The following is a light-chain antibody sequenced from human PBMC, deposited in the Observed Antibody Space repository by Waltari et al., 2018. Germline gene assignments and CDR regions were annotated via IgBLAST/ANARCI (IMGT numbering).Light chain of an antibody. CDR2: DPS. CDR3: LLYYSGTRV. CDR1: TGAVTSGHY. Sequence: QAVVTQEPSLTVSPGGTVTLTCGSSTGAVTSGHYPYWFQQKPGQAPTSLIYDPSNKTPWTPARFSGSLHGGTAALTLSGAQPEDEAEYYCLLYYSGTRVFGGGTKLTVL. V-gene: IGLV7-46*01. J-gene: IGLJ3*02.